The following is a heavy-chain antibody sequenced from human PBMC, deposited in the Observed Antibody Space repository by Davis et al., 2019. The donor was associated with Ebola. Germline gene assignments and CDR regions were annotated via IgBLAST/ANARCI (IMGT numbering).Heavy chain of an antibody. Sequence: PSETLSLTCAVYGGFFSGYYWSWIRQPPGKGLEWIGEINHSGSTNYNPSLKSRVTISVDTSKNQFSLKLSSVTAADTAVYYCARAEVGVVLDYWGQGTLVTVSS. CDR2: INHSGST. J-gene: IGHJ4*02. V-gene: IGHV4-34*01. CDR3: ARAEVGVVLDY. D-gene: IGHD2-21*01. CDR1: GGFFSGYY.